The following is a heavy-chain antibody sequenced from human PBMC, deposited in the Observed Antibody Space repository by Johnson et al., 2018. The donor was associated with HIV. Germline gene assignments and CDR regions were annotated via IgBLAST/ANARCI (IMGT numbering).Heavy chain of an antibody. J-gene: IGHJ3*02. D-gene: IGHD3-10*01. CDR3: ARGSYYHYGDAFDI. CDR2: ISSSGSTI. V-gene: IGHV3-48*04. CDR1: GFTLSAYG. Sequence: VQLVESGGGLVQPGGSLRLSCAASGFTLSAYGMHWVRQAPGKGLEWVSYISSSGSTIYYADSVKGRFTISRDNAKNSLYRQLNSLRAEDTAVYYCARGSYYHYGDAFDIWGQGTMVTVS.